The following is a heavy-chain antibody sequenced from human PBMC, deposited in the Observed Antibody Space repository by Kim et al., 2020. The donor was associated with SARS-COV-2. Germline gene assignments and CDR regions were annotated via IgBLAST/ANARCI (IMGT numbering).Heavy chain of an antibody. J-gene: IGHJ4*02. CDR2: IYPGDSDT. CDR3: ARAPSGTFSPYYFDY. CDR1: GYTFTSYW. Sequence: GESLKISCKGSGYTFTSYWIGWVRQMPGKGLEWMGIIYPGDSDTKYSPSFQGQVTISADWSITTAYQQWSSLKASDTAMYYCARAPSGTFSPYYFDYWGQGTLVTVSS. V-gene: IGHV5-51*01. D-gene: IGHD1-26*01.